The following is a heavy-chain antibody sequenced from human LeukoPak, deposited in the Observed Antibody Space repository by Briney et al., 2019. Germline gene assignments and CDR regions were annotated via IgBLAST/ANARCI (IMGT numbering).Heavy chain of an antibody. J-gene: IGHJ6*03. CDR1: GYTFTSYG. Sequence: ASVKVSCKASGYTFTSYGISWVRQAPGQGLEWMGWISAYNGNTNYAQKLQGRVTMTTDTSKSTAYMELRSLRSDDTAVYYYARTLRNDYYGSGQTFYYYMDVWGKGTTVTISS. V-gene: IGHV1-18*01. CDR2: ISAYNGNT. D-gene: IGHD3-10*01. CDR3: ARTLRNDYYGSGQTFYYYMDV.